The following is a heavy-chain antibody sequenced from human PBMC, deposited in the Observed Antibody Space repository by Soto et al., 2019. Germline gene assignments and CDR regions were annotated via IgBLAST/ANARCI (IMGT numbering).Heavy chain of an antibody. CDR2: IVVGSGST. Sequence: GASVKVSCKASGFTFTSSAVQWVRQARGQRLEWIGWIVVGSGSTNYAQKFQERVTITRDMSTSTAYMELSSLRSEDTAVYYCAAEVTVAATEKFDYWGQGTLVTVSS. CDR1: GFTFTSSA. V-gene: IGHV1-58*01. J-gene: IGHJ4*02. CDR3: AAEVTVAATEKFDY. D-gene: IGHD6-19*01.